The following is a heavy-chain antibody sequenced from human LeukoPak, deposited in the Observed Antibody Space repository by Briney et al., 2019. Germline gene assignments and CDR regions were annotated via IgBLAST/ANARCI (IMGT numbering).Heavy chain of an antibody. CDR3: ARLGRGGLYYDSILARGFDY. CDR1: GGSFSGYY. V-gene: IGHV4-34*01. D-gene: IGHD3-22*01. J-gene: IGHJ4*02. CDR2: INHSGST. Sequence: PSETLSLTCAVYGGSFSGYYWSWSRQPPGKGLEWIGEINHSGSTNYNPSLKSRVTISVDTSKNQFSLKLSSVTAADTAVYYCARLGRGGLYYDSILARGFDYWGQGTLVTVSS.